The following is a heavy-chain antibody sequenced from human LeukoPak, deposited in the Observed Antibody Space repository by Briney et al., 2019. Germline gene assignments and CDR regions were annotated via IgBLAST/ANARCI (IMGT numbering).Heavy chain of an antibody. CDR2: IYNSGST. J-gene: IGHJ4*02. V-gene: IGHV4-4*09. CDR3: ARLRGATMDFDS. CDR1: GGSISSYY. D-gene: IGHD1-26*01. Sequence: SETLSLTCTVSGGSISSYYWSWIRQPPGKGLEWIAYIYNSGSTIYNPSLKSRVTISVDTSNNQFSLKLSSVTAADTAVYYCARLRGATMDFDSWGQGTLATVSS.